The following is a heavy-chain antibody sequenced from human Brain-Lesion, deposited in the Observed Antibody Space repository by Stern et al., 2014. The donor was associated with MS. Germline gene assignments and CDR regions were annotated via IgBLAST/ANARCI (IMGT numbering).Heavy chain of an antibody. Sequence: EVQLVESGGGLVQPGGSLTISCTAAGFTFGDYWMTWVRQAPGKGLEWVASIKEDGTRQNYGESVKGRFTISRDNARNSLYLQMNSLRVEDTALYYCARVYNTIYGIVTQRGSGMDVWGQGTTVIVSS. V-gene: IGHV3-7*01. CDR2: IKEDGTRQ. D-gene: IGHD3-3*01. CDR1: GFTFGDYW. CDR3: ARVYNTIYGIVTQRGSGMDV. J-gene: IGHJ6*02.